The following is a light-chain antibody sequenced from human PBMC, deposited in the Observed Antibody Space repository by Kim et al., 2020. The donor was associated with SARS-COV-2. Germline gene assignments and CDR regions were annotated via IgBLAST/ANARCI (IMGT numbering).Light chain of an antibody. CDR2: DAS. CDR3: QHRSNWPET. CDR1: QSLSTY. J-gene: IGKJ4*01. V-gene: IGKV3-11*01. Sequence: LATGKRAALCYRASQSLSTYLALYQQKPGEAPRLLIYDASKRATGIPARFSGSGSGTDFTLTISSLEPEDFAVYYCQHRSNWPETFGGGTKVDIK.